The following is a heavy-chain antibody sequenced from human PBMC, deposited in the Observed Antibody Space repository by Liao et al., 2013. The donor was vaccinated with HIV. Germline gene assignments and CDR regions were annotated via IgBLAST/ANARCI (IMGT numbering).Heavy chain of an antibody. CDR3: ARFTGSSWLDF. CDR2: IYFSGST. Sequence: QVQLQQWGAGLLKPSETLSLTCAVYGGSFSGYYWSWIRQPPGKGLEWIGSIYFSGSTYYNPSLRSRVTISVDTSTNQFSLKLNSVTAADTAVYYCARFTGSSWLDFWGQGTLVTVSS. J-gene: IGHJ4*02. D-gene: IGHD6-13*01. CDR1: GGSFSGYY. V-gene: IGHV4-34*02.